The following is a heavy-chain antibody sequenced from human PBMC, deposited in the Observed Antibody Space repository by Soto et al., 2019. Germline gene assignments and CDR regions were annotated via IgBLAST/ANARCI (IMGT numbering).Heavy chain of an antibody. D-gene: IGHD3-22*01. CDR1: GFTFSSYS. CDR2: ISSSSSTI. Sequence: GGSLRLSCAASGFTFSSYSMNWVRQAPVKGLEWVSYISSSSSTIYYTDSVKGRFTLSRDNAKNSLYLQMNSLRDEDTAVYYCARGYYDSSGYYSLFDLWGQGALSPSPQ. V-gene: IGHV3-48*02. CDR3: ARGYYDSSGYYSLFDL. J-gene: IGHJ4*02.